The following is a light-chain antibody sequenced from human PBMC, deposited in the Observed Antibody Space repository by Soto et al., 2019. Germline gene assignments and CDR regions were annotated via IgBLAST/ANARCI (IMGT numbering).Light chain of an antibody. CDR3: SAYPSTSSRWV. J-gene: IGLJ3*02. CDR1: SSDVGFYKY. Sequence: QSALTQPASVSGSPGESITISCTGTSSDVGFYKYVSWYQQHPGKAPKLMIYEVTNRPSGVSNRFSGSKSGNTASLTISGLQADDEADFYCSAYPSTSSRWVFGGGTKLTVL. CDR2: EVT. V-gene: IGLV2-14*01.